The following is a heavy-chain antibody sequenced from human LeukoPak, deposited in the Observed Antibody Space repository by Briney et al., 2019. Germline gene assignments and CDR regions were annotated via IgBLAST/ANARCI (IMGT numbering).Heavy chain of an antibody. CDR1: GYTFTSYG. Sequence: VASVKVSCKASGYTFTSYGISWVRQAPGQGLEWMGWISAYNGNTNYAQKLQGRVTMTTDTSTSTAYMELRSLRSDDTAVYYCVRLAADYYYYYMDVWGKGTTVTISS. J-gene: IGHJ6*03. V-gene: IGHV1-18*01. D-gene: IGHD3-16*01. CDR3: VRLAADYYYYYMDV. CDR2: ISAYNGNT.